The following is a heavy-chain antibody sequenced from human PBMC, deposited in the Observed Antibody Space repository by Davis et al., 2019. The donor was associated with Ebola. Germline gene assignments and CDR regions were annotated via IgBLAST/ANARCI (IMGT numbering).Heavy chain of an antibody. J-gene: IGHJ6*02. D-gene: IGHD1-26*01. V-gene: IGHV3-48*02. CDR3: AREWWELHYYYYGMDV. CDR2: IRSSSSTI. Sequence: GESLKIPCAASGFTFRRYSMHWVRQAPGKGLEWVSYIRSSSSTIYYADSVKGRFTISRDNAKNSLYLQMNSLRDEDTAVYYCAREWWELHYYYYGMDVWGQGTTVTVSS. CDR1: GFTFRRYS.